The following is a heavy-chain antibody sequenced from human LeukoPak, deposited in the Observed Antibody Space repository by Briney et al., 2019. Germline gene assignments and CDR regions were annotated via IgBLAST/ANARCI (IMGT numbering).Heavy chain of an antibody. J-gene: IGHJ4*02. D-gene: IGHD3-10*01. CDR2: ISLGGRT. V-gene: IGHV4-4*07. Sequence: SETLSLTCSVSGGSISSDYWNWIRQPVGKGLEWIGRISLGGRTNYNPSLKSRVTVSLDKSKNQFSLKVTSVTPADTAVYYCARLNGSGSYAYFDYWGQGSLVIISS. CDR3: ARLNGSGSYAYFDY. CDR1: GGSISSDY.